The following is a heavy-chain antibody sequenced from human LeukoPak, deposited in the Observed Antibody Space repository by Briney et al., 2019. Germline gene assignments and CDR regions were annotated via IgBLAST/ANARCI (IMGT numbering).Heavy chain of an antibody. D-gene: IGHD5-12*01. CDR1: GFTFSIYA. Sequence: GGSLRLSCAASGFTFSIYAMNWVRQAPGKGLEWVSAISGSGASTYYADSVKGRFTISRDNPKNTLYLQMNSLRAEDTAVYYCAKVATIQFKSYFDYWGQGTLVTVSS. V-gene: IGHV3-23*01. CDR2: ISGSGAST. J-gene: IGHJ4*02. CDR3: AKVATIQFKSYFDY.